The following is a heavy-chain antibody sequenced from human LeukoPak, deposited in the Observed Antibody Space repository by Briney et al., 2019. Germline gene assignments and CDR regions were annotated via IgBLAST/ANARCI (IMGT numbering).Heavy chain of an antibody. CDR3: ARDLSGRYAFDI. Sequence: GGSLRLSCAASGFTFSSYAMSWVRQAPGPGLEWVSAISGSGGSTYYADSVKGGFTVSRDNAKNSLYLQMNSLRDEDTAVYYCARDLSGRYAFDIWGQGTMVTVSS. D-gene: IGHD3-10*01. J-gene: IGHJ3*02. V-gene: IGHV3-23*01. CDR1: GFTFSSYA. CDR2: ISGSGGST.